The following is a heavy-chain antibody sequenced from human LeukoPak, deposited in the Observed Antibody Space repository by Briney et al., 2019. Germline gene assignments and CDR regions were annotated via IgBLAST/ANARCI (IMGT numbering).Heavy chain of an antibody. J-gene: IGHJ3*02. CDR2: INDRGIAT. CDR3: ARDRPDGFDI. Sequence: PGGSLRLSCAASGFTFSNYAMSWVRQAPGKGLEWVSTINDRGIATYYADSVKGRFTISRDNSKNTLSLQVNSLRLEDTAVYYCARDRPDGFDIWGLGTMVTVSS. CDR1: GFTFSNYA. V-gene: IGHV3-23*01.